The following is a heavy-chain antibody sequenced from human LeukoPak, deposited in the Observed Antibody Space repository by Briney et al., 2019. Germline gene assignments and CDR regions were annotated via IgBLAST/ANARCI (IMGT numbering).Heavy chain of an antibody. V-gene: IGHV3-48*01. Sequence: PGGFLRLSCAASGFTFSSYSMNWVRQAPGKGLEWVSYISSSSSTIYYADSVKGRFTISRDNAKNSLYLQMNSLRAEDTAVYYCARDDGWRDIVVVPAAIGWFDPWGQGTLVTVSS. J-gene: IGHJ5*02. D-gene: IGHD2-2*01. CDR2: ISSSSSTI. CDR3: ARDDGWRDIVVVPAAIGWFDP. CDR1: GFTFSSYS.